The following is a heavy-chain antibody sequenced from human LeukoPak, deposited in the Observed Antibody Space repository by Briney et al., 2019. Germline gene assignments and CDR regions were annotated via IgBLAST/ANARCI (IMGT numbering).Heavy chain of an antibody. D-gene: IGHD1-1*01. CDR1: GYTFTTYD. J-gene: IGHJ6*03. CDR3: ARVENDGYYMDV. Sequence: ASVKVSCKASGYTFTTYDITWVRQVTGQGLEWMGWMNPHSGNTAYAQKYQGRVTMTRNTSISTAYMELSSLRSEDTAVYYCARVENDGYYMDVWGKGTTVTVSS. V-gene: IGHV1-8*01. CDR2: MNPHSGNT.